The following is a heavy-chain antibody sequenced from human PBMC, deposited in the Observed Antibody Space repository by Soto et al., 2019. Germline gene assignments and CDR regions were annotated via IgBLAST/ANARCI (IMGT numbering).Heavy chain of an antibody. D-gene: IGHD6-19*01. J-gene: IGHJ6*02. CDR1: GFTFSSYG. V-gene: IGHV3-33*01. CDR3: ARGRADNYYYYGMDV. CDR2: IWYDGSNK. Sequence: GGSLRLSCAASGFTFSSYGMHWVRQAPGKGLEWVAVIWYDGSNKYYADSVKGRFTISRDNSKNTLYLQMNSLRAEDTAVYYCARGRADNYYYYGMDVWGQGTTVTVSS.